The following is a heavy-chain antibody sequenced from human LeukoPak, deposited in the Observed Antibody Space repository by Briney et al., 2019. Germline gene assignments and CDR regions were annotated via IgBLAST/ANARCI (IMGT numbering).Heavy chain of an antibody. J-gene: IGHJ4*02. D-gene: IGHD6-13*01. V-gene: IGHV4-4*07. CDR3: VTDWGTATGVRFDS. CDR1: GGSISTYY. Sequence: SETLSLTCTVSGGSISTYYWSWIRQPAGKGLEWIGRIYPSGGTNYNPSLKSRVTVSLDTSKNQFSLKLSSVTAADTAVYYCVTDWGTATGVRFDSWGQGTLVTVSS. CDR2: IYPSGGT.